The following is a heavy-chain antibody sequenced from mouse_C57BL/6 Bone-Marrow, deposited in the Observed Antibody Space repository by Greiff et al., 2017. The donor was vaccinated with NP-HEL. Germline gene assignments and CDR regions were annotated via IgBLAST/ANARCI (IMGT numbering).Heavy chain of an antibody. D-gene: IGHD2-2*01. J-gene: IGHJ2*01. V-gene: IGHV1-74*01. CDR2: IHPSESDT. CDR1: GSPLTSYG. Sequence: VQLQQPGAELVKPGASVKGSCKASGSPLTSYGMHGVKQRPGQGLGWIGRIHPSESDTNYNQKFKGKATLTVDKSSSTAYMQLSSLTSEDSAVYYCATLVGRGLAYWGQGTTLTVSS. CDR3: ATLVGRGLAY.